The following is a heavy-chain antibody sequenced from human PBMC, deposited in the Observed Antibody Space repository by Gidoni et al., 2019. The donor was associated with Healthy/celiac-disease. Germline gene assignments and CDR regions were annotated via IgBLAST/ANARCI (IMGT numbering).Heavy chain of an antibody. CDR2: INHSGST. Sequence: QVQLQQWGAGLLKPSETLSLTCAADGGSVSGYYWSWLRQPPGKGLEWIGEINHSGSTNYNPSLKSRVTISVDTSKNQFSLKLSSVTAADTAVYYCARGRGGSGSYFRFDPWGQGTLVTVSS. CDR1: GGSVSGYY. J-gene: IGHJ5*02. V-gene: IGHV4-34*01. CDR3: ARGRGGSGSYFRFDP. D-gene: IGHD3-10*01.